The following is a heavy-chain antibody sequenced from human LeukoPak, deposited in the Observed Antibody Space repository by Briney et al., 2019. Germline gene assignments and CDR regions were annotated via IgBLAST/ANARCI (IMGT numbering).Heavy chain of an antibody. CDR2: IYYSGST. V-gene: IGHV4-59*01. Sequence: SETLSLTCTVSGDSISSYYRSWMRQPPGKGLEWIGYIYYSGSTNYNPSLKSRVTISVDTSKNQFSLKLSSVTAADTAVYYCARVVSVDTAMVIEDYFDYWGQGSLVTVSS. D-gene: IGHD5-18*01. CDR3: ARVVSVDTAMVIEDYFDY. CDR1: GDSISSYY. J-gene: IGHJ4*02.